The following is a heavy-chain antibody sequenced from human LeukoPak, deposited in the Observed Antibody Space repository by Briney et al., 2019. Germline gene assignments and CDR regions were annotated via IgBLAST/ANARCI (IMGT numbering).Heavy chain of an antibody. CDR2: IYTSGST. V-gene: IGHV4-4*07. J-gene: IGHJ4*02. Sequence: SQTLSLTCTVSGGSISSYYWSWIRQPAGKGLEWIGRIYTSGSTNYNPSLKSRVTMSVDTSKNQFSLKLSSVTAAHTAVYYCARGSAVGTRYDYWGQGTLVTVSS. D-gene: IGHD1-1*01. CDR3: ARGSAVGTRYDY. CDR1: GGSISSYY.